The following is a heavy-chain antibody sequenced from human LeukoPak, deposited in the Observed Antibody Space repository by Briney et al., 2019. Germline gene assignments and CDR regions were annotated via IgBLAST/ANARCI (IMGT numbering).Heavy chain of an antibody. Sequence: PGGSLRISCAASGYTVSSNYMSWVRQAPGKGLEWVSVIYSGGSTYYADSVKGRFTISRDNAKNTLYLQMSSLRAEDTALYYCARDWFHAIDYWGQGTLVTVSS. CDR2: IYSGGST. V-gene: IGHV3-66*01. J-gene: IGHJ4*02. CDR1: GYTVSSNY. CDR3: ARDWFHAIDY. D-gene: IGHD2/OR15-2a*01.